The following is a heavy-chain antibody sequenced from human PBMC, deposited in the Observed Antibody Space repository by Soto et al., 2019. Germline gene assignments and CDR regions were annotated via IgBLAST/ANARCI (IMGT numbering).Heavy chain of an antibody. CDR2: ISSNGGST. J-gene: IGHJ3*02. CDR3: ARLWFGAFDI. CDR1: GFTFSSYA. D-gene: IGHD3-10*01. Sequence: GGSLRLSCAASGFTFSSYAMHWVRQAPGKGLDYVSAISSNGGSTYYANSVKGRFTISRDNSKNTLYLQMGSLRAEDMAVYYCARLWFGAFDIWGQGTMVTVSS. V-gene: IGHV3-64*01.